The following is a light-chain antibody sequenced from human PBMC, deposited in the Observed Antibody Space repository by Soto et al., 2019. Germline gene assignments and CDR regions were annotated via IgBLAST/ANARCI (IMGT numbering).Light chain of an antibody. CDR1: QSVSSN. Sequence: EIVMTQSPATLSVSPGERATLSCGASQSVSSNLAWYQQKPGQAPRLLIYGASTRATGIPARFSGSGSGTEFTLTITSLQSEDFAVYYCQHYNNWPPYTFGQGTKVDIK. V-gene: IGKV3-15*01. J-gene: IGKJ2*01. CDR3: QHYNNWPPYT. CDR2: GAS.